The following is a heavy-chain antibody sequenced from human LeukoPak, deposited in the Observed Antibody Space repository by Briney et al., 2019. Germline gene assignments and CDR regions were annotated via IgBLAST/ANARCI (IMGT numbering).Heavy chain of an antibody. Sequence: PSETLSLTCTVSGGSISSYYWSWIRQLPGKGLEWIGYIYYSGSTNYNPSLKSRVTISVDTSKNQFSLKLSSVTAADTAVYYCARVVGYYYDSSGYYFPQYFDYWGQGTLVTVSS. CDR3: ARVVGYYYDSSGYYFPQYFDY. J-gene: IGHJ4*02. CDR2: IYYSGST. CDR1: GGSISSYY. D-gene: IGHD3-22*01. V-gene: IGHV4-59*12.